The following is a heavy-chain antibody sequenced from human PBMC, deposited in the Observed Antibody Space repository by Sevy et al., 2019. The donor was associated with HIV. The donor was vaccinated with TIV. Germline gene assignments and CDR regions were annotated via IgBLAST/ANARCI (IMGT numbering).Heavy chain of an antibody. V-gene: IGHV6-1*01. J-gene: IGHJ6*02. CDR3: ASADYYGSRSYSDHYYYSSGLDV. Sequence: QSQTLSLTCAIFGDSVSSNSAAWNWIRQSPSRGLEWLGRTYYRSKWYNDYGDSGKSRITINPNTSKNQFSLDLNSVTPEHTDVYYSASADYYGSRSYSDHYYYSSGLDVWGQGTSVTVSS. CDR1: GDSVSSNSAA. D-gene: IGHD3-10*01. CDR2: TYYRSKWYN.